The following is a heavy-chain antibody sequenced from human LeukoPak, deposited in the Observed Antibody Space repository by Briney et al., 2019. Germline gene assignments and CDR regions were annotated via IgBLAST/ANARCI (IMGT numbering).Heavy chain of an antibody. CDR1: GYTFSSYS. CDR2: ISSSSSTI. D-gene: IGHD3-3*01. CDR3: ARDDSGSYCDFWSGYTDAFDI. V-gene: IGHV3-48*01. J-gene: IGHJ3*02. Sequence: PGRSLRLSCAASGYTFSSYSMNWVPQAPGKGLEWVSYISSSSSTIYYADSVKGRFTISRDNAKNSLYLQMNSLRAEDTAVYYCARDDSGSYCDFWSGYTDAFDIWGQGTMVTVSS.